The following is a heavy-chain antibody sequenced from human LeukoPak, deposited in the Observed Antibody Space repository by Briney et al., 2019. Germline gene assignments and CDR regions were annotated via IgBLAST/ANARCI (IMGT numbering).Heavy chain of an antibody. Sequence: PSETLSLTCAVYGGSFSGYYWSWIRQPPGKGLEWIGEINHSGSTNYNPSPKSRVTISVDTSKNQFSLKLSSVTAADTAVYYCARGSGSYSRARPFDYWGQGTLVTVSS. CDR3: ARGSGSYSRARPFDY. CDR2: INHSGST. V-gene: IGHV4-34*01. J-gene: IGHJ4*02. CDR1: GGSFSGYY. D-gene: IGHD1-26*01.